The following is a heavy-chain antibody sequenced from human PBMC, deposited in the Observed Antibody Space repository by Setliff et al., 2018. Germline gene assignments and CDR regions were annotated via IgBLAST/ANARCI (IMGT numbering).Heavy chain of an antibody. D-gene: IGHD4-4*01. CDR3: ARDPLTTTVRHAFDI. CDR2: IYYSGST. V-gene: IGHV4-31*03. Sequence: SETLSLTCTVSGGSISGGGYYWSWIRQHPGKGLEWIGYIYYSGSTYYNPSLKSRVTISVDASKNQFSLKLSSVTAADTAVYYCARDPLTTTVRHAFDIWGQGTMVTVSS. CDR1: GGSISGGGYY. J-gene: IGHJ3*02.